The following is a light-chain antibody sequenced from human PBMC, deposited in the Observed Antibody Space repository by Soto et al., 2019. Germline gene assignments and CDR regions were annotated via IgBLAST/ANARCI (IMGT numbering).Light chain of an antibody. Sequence: SYVLTQAPSVSVAPGQTARITCGRHNIGSKSVHWYQLKPGQAPVLVMEYDNDRPSGIPERFSGSNSGNTATLTISRVDAGDEADYYCQIWDSSSDVYVFGSGTKVTVL. CDR3: QIWDSSSDVYV. CDR1: NIGSKS. CDR2: YDN. V-gene: IGLV3-21*04. J-gene: IGLJ1*01.